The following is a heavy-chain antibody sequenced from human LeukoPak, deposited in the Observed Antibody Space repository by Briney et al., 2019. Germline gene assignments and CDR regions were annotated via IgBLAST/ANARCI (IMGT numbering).Heavy chain of an antibody. V-gene: IGHV3-74*01. Sequence: GGSLRLSCAASGFTFSTYWMHWVRQAPGKGLVWVSRINPDGSKTAHADSVKGRFTISRDNAKNTLFLQMNSLSAEDTAVYYCARGFRDVWGKGTTITVSS. CDR1: GFTFSTYW. J-gene: IGHJ6*04. CDR2: INPDGSKT. CDR3: ARGFRDV.